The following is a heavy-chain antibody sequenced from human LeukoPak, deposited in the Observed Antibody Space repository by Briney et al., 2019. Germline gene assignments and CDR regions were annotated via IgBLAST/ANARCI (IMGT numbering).Heavy chain of an antibody. V-gene: IGHV3-7*03. Sequence: GGSLRLSCAASAFTFSNYWMSWVRQAPGKGLEWVANIKHDGRAKHYVDSVKGRFTIARDSAKNSLNLQMNSLRAEDTAVYYCARGGNYDILTGYIFDYWGQGTLVTVSS. D-gene: IGHD3-9*01. CDR2: IKHDGRAK. CDR3: ARGGNYDILTGYIFDY. J-gene: IGHJ4*02. CDR1: AFTFSNYW.